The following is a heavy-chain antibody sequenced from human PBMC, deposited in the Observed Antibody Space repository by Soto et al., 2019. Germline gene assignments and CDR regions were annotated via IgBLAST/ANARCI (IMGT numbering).Heavy chain of an antibody. D-gene: IGHD6-19*01. CDR2: ISGSGRST. CDR1: GFTVSSYA. Sequence: GGSLRLSCAASGFTVSSYAMSWVRQAPGKGLEWVSAISGSGRSTYYADSVKGRFTISRDNSKNTLYLQMNSLRAEDTAVYYCAKGPGSGWYGGAFDIWGQGTMVTVSS. CDR3: AKGPGSGWYGGAFDI. J-gene: IGHJ3*02. V-gene: IGHV3-23*01.